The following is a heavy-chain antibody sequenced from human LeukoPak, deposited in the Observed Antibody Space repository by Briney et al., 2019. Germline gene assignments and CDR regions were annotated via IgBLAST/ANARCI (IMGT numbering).Heavy chain of an antibody. V-gene: IGHV1-2*06. Sequence: ASVKVSCKASGYTFTGYYMHWVRQAPGQGLELMGRINPKSGGTNYAQKFQGRVTMTRDTSISIAYMELSRLRSDDTAVYYCARDNGAANNDCWGQGTLVTVSS. CDR3: ARDNGAANNDC. J-gene: IGHJ4*02. D-gene: IGHD6-25*01. CDR2: INPKSGGT. CDR1: GYTFTGYY.